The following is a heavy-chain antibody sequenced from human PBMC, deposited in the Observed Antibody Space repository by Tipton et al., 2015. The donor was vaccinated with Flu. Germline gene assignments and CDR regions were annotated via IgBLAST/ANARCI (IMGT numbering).Heavy chain of an antibody. D-gene: IGHD4-23*01. Sequence: TLSLTCTVSGGSISSFYWNWIRQPPGGGLEWIGNIFNSGSTNYNPSLQGRVTTSVDTSKNQFSLELSSVTAADTAVYYCARSNGGYWGQGTLVTVSA. J-gene: IGHJ4*02. CDR1: GGSISSFY. V-gene: IGHV4-59*01. CDR2: IFNSGST. CDR3: ARSNGGY.